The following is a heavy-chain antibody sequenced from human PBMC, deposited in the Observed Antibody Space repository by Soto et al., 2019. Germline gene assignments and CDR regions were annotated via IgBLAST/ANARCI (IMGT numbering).Heavy chain of an antibody. Sequence: PGGSLRLSCTASGFTFGDYAMSWFRQAPGKGLEWVGFIRSKAYGGTTEYAASVKGRFTISRDDSKSIAYLQMNSLKTEDTAVYSCTRKHSISHYFDYWGQGTLVPVSS. CDR3: TRKHSISHYFDY. D-gene: IGHD6-6*01. J-gene: IGHJ4*02. CDR2: IRSKAYGGTT. V-gene: IGHV3-49*03. CDR1: GFTFGDYA.